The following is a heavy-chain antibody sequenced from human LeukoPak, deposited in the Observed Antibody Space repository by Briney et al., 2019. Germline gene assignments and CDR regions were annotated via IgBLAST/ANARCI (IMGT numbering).Heavy chain of an antibody. D-gene: IGHD3-22*01. CDR3: AKGRDYYDSSGYYDY. V-gene: IGHV3-48*04. J-gene: IGHJ4*02. CDR1: GFTFSNYG. CDR2: ISSSSSNI. Sequence: PGGSLRLSCAASGFTFSNYGMNWVRQAPGKGLEWVSYISSSSSNIDYADSVKGRFTISRDNAKNSLYLQMNSLRAEDMALYYCAKGRDYYDSSGYYDYWGQGALVTVSS.